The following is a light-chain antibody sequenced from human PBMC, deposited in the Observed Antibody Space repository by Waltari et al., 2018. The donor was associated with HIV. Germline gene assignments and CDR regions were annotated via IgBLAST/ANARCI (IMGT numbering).Light chain of an antibody. CDR3: QQYLYSPRT. CDR1: QRVFHSPTNQNY. CDR2: WTS. V-gene: IGKV4-1*01. J-gene: IGKJ2*01. Sequence: DLVMTQSPDSLAVSLGERATINCKSSQRVFHSPTNQNYLAWYQQKSGQPPKLLIYWTSTRESGVPDRFSGSGSGTDFTLTISSLQAEDVAVYYCQQYLYSPRTFGQGTKLEIK.